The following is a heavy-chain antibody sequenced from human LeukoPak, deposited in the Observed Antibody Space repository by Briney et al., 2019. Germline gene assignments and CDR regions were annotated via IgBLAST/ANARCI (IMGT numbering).Heavy chain of an antibody. CDR3: ARAPGGSYLDY. J-gene: IGHJ4*02. CDR2: IKQDGSEK. V-gene: IGHV3-7*01. Sequence: GGSLRLSCAASGFTFSSYWMSWVRQAPGKGLEWVANIKQDGSEKYYVDSVKGRFTISRDNAKNSLYLQMNSLRAEGTAVYYCARAPGGSYLDYWGQGTLVTVSS. CDR1: GFTFSSYW. D-gene: IGHD1-26*01.